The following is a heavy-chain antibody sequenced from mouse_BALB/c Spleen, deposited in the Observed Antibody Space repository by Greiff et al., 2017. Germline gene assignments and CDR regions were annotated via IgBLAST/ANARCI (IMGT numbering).Heavy chain of an antibody. CDR1: GYTFTDYA. CDR2: ISTYYGNT. J-gene: IGHJ3*01. CDR3: ATSGNSFAY. Sequence: QVQLKQSGPELVRPGVSVKISCKGSGYTFTDYAMHWVKQSHAKSLEWIGVISTYYGNTNYNQKFKGKATMTVDKSSSTAYMELARLTSEDSAIYYCATSGNSFAYWGQGTLVTVSA. D-gene: IGHD2-1*01. V-gene: IGHV1-67*01.